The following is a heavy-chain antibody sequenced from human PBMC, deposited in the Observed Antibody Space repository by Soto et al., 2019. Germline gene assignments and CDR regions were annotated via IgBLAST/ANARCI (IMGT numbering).Heavy chain of an antibody. V-gene: IGHV1-24*01. J-gene: IGHJ6*02. Sequence: ASVKVSCKVSGYTLTELSMHWVRQAPGKGLEWMGGFDPEDGETIYAQKFQGRVTMTEDTSTDTAYMELSSLRSEDTAVYYCATKYSSSWYDYYGMDVWGQGTTVTVSS. CDR2: FDPEDGET. CDR3: ATKYSSSWYDYYGMDV. D-gene: IGHD6-13*01. CDR1: GYTLTELS.